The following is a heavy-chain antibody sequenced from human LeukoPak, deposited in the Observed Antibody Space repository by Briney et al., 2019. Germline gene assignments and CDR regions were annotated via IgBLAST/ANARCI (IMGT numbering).Heavy chain of an antibody. CDR1: GYTFNDYY. CDR2: INPFNDAT. J-gene: IGHJ4*02. Sequence: ASVKVSCKASGYTFNDYYIQWVRQAPGQGLEWVGRINPFNDATHYGQKFQDRVTVTRDTSISTAFMELSGLRSDDTAIYYCARDQEGFDYWGQGTLVTVSS. V-gene: IGHV1-2*06. CDR3: ARDQEGFDY.